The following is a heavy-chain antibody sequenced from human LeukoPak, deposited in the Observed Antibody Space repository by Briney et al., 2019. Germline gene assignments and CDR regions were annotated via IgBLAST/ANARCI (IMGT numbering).Heavy chain of an antibody. CDR1: GLTFRPYA. CDR2: ISGSGANT. V-gene: IGHV3-23*01. CDR3: AKERAGYTNPYYFDY. J-gene: IGHJ4*02. D-gene: IGHD3-16*02. Sequence: PGGSWGPSGPASGLTFRPYAMSWFRQAPGKGLDWFSTISGSGANTYYADSVRGRFTISRDNSKNTLYLHMNSLRAEDTAVYYCAKERAGYTNPYYFDYWGQGTLVTVSS.